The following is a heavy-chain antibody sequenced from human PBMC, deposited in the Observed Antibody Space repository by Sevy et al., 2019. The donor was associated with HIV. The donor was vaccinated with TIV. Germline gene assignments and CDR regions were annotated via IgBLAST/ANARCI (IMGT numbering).Heavy chain of an antibody. CDR3: ARDRTRYCSSTSCYTVYFDY. Sequence: GGSLRLSCAASGFTVSSNYMSWVRQAPGKGLEWVSVIYSGGSTYYADSVKGRFTISRDNSKNTLYLQMNILRAEDTAVYYCARDRTRYCSSTSCYTVYFDYWGQGTLVTVSS. J-gene: IGHJ4*02. CDR2: IYSGGST. CDR1: GFTVSSNY. D-gene: IGHD2-2*02. V-gene: IGHV3-53*01.